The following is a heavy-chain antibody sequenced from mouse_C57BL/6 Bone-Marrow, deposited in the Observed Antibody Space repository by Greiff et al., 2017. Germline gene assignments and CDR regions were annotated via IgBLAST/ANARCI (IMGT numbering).Heavy chain of an antibody. CDR3: ARVGGAQAWFAY. J-gene: IGHJ3*01. V-gene: IGHV1-82*01. D-gene: IGHD3-3*01. CDR1: GYAFSSSW. Sequence: QVQLKQSGPELVKPGASVKISCKASGYAFSSSWMNWVKQRPGKGLEWIGRIYPGAGDTNYNGKFKGKATLTADKSSSTAYMQLSSLTSEDAAVYVCARVGGAQAWFAYWGQGTLVTVSA. CDR2: IYPGAGDT.